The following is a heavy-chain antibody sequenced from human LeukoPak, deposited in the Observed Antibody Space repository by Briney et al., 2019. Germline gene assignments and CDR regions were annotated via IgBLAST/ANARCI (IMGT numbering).Heavy chain of an antibody. J-gene: IGHJ4*02. CDR1: GGSISSGSYY. Sequence: SQTLSLTCTVSGGSISSGSYYWSWIRQPAGKGLEWIGRIHTSGSTNYNPSLKSRVTISVDTSKNQFSLKLSSVTAADTAVYYCASPGDYWGQGTLVTVSS. CDR3: ASPGDY. V-gene: IGHV4-61*02. D-gene: IGHD7-27*01. CDR2: IHTSGST.